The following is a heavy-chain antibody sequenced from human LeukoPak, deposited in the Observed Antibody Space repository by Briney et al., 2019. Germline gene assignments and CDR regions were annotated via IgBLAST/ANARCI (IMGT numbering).Heavy chain of an antibody. J-gene: IGHJ5*02. D-gene: IGHD6-13*01. CDR1: GFTFSSYS. V-gene: IGHV3-21*01. Sequence: PGGSLRLSCAASGFTFSSYSMNWFRQAPGKGLEWVSSISSSSSYIYYADSVKGRFTISRDNAKNSLYLQMNSLRAEDTAVYYCARETPRYSSSWSSGQGTLVTVSS. CDR2: ISSSSSYI. CDR3: ARETPRYSSSWS.